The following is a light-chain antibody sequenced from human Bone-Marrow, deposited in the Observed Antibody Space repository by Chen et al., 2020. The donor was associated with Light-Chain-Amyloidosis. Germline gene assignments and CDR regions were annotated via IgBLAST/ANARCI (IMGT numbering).Light chain of an antibody. Sequence: SYVLTPPSSVSVAPGQTATIACGGNKLGSTSVHWYQQTPGQAPLPGVYDDSDRPSGIPERLSGSNSGNTATLTISRVEAGDEADYYCQVWDRSSDRPVFGGGTKLTVL. CDR3: QVWDRSSDRPV. CDR2: DDS. V-gene: IGLV3-21*02. CDR1: KLGSTS. J-gene: IGLJ3*02.